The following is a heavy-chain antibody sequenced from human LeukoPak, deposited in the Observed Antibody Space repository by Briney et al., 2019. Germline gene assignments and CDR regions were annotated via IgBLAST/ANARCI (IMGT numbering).Heavy chain of an antibody. J-gene: IGHJ4*02. Sequence: GRSLRLSCAASGFTFSTYWMHWVRQAPGKGLVWVSRINSDGSSTSYADSVKGRFTISRDNAKNTLYLQMNSLRAEDTAVYYCARAPSRYSGYAAADYWGQGTLVTVSS. D-gene: IGHD5-12*01. CDR1: GFTFSTYW. CDR3: ARAPSRYSGYAAADY. V-gene: IGHV3-74*01. CDR2: INSDGSST.